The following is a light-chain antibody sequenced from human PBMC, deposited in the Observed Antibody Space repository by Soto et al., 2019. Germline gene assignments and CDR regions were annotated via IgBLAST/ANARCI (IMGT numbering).Light chain of an antibody. V-gene: IGKV3-20*01. CDR1: QSVSSSH. J-gene: IGKJ1*01. CDR3: QQCCISPPT. CDR2: GAS. Sequence: EIVLTQSPGTLSLSPGERATLSCRTSQSVSSSHLVWYQQKPGQPPSLLIYGASSRATDISDRFSGSGAGTDFTLTISRLEPEDFAVYYCQQCCISPPTVGQGTKVEIK.